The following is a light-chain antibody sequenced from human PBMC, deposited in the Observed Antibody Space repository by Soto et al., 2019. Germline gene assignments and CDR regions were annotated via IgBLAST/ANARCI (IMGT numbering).Light chain of an antibody. Sequence: EIVLTQSPGTLSLSPGERATLSCRASQSVSNNYLAWYQQKPGQAPRLLVYHTSTRATGIPARFSGSGSGTEFTLTISSLQSEDFAVYYCQQYGSSPPLTFGGGTKVDIK. CDR1: QSVSNNY. CDR2: HTS. V-gene: IGKV3-20*01. CDR3: QQYGSSPPLT. J-gene: IGKJ4*01.